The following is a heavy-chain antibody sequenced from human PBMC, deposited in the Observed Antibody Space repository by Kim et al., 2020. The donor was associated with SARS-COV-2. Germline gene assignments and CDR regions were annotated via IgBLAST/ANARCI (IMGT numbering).Heavy chain of an antibody. Sequence: PSLKSRVTISVDTSKNQFSLKLSSVTAADTAVYYCARGRTVTPRLNYFDYWGQGTLVTVSS. J-gene: IGHJ4*02. V-gene: IGHV4-59*09. D-gene: IGHD4-17*01. CDR3: ARGRTVTPRLNYFDY.